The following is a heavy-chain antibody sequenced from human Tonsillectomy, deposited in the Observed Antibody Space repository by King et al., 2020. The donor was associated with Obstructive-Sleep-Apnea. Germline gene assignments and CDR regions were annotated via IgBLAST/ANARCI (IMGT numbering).Heavy chain of an antibody. CDR2: INWNSGNK. CDR3: VKDRAGGVPDAFDI. CDR1: GFSFDDYA. V-gene: IGHV3-9*01. J-gene: IGHJ3*02. D-gene: IGHD3-16*01. Sequence: QLVQSGGGLVQPGRSLRLSCAASGFSFDDYAMHWVRQAPGKGLEWVSAINWNSGNKAYADSVKGRFTISRDNAKNSLYLQMKSLRVEDTALYYCVKDRAGGVPDAFDIWGQGTMVTVSS.